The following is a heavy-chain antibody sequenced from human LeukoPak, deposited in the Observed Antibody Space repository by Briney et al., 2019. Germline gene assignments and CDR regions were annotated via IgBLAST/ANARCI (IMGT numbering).Heavy chain of an antibody. D-gene: IGHD2-2*01. J-gene: IGHJ4*02. Sequence: SETLSLTCAVYGGSFSGYYWSWIRQPPGKGLEWIGEINHSGSTNYNPSLKSRVTISVDTSKNQFSLKLSSVTAADTAVYYCARVVPAATRFDYRGQGTLVTVSS. CDR2: INHSGST. V-gene: IGHV4-34*01. CDR1: GGSFSGYY. CDR3: ARVVPAATRFDY.